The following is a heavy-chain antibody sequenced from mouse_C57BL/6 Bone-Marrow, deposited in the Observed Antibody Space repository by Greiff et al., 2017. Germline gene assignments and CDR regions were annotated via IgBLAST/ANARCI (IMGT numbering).Heavy chain of an antibody. D-gene: IGHD3-2*02. CDR3: AREDSSGYLFAY. V-gene: IGHV1-64*01. CDR1: GYTFTSYW. CDR2: IHPNSGST. J-gene: IGHJ3*01. Sequence: QVQLQQPGAELVKPGASVKLSCKASGYTFTSYWMHWVKQRPGQGLEWIGMIHPNSGSTNYNEKFKSKATLTVDKSSSTAYMQLSSLTSEDSAVYYWAREDSSGYLFAYWGQGTLVTVSA.